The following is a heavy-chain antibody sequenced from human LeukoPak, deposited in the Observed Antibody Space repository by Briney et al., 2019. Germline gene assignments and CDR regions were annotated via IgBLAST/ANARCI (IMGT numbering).Heavy chain of an antibody. CDR2: ISGRGGST. Sequence: AGGSLRLSCAASGFTFGSYAMSWVRQAPGKGLEWVSYISGRGGSTFYADSVKGRLTISRDNSKNTLFPQMNSLRAEDTAMYYCVKGGTDYDFWNDSSYSYYFDFWGQGTLVTVSS. CDR1: GFTFGSYA. V-gene: IGHV3-23*01. D-gene: IGHD3-3*01. J-gene: IGHJ4*02. CDR3: VKGGTDYDFWNDSSYSYYFDF.